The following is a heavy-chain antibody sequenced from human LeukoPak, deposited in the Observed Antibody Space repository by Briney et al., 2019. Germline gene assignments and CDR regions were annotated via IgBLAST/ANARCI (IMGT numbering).Heavy chain of an antibody. Sequence: GGSLRLSCAASGFTFSSHSMNWVRQAPGKGLERVSSISSSSNYMYYADSVKGRFTISRDNAKNSLYLQMNSLRAEDTAVYYCARDFTETYYDFWSGSGDAFDIWGQGTMVTVSS. J-gene: IGHJ3*02. CDR2: ISSSSNYM. D-gene: IGHD3-3*01. CDR1: GFTFSSHS. CDR3: ARDFTETYYDFWSGSGDAFDI. V-gene: IGHV3-21*01.